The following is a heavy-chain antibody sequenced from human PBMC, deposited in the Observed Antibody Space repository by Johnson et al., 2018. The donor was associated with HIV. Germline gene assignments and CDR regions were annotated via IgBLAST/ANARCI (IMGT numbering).Heavy chain of an antibody. D-gene: IGHD4/OR15-4a*01. V-gene: IGHV3-9*01. CDR2: LTWNSDTT. Sequence: VQLVESGGGLVQPGGSLRLSCAASGFNFSNHAMSWVRQAPGKGLEWVSGLTWNSDTTGYADSVKGRYTISRDSARKSLYRQMNSLTAADTALYYCVKDIGYGGPSDGAFDIWGQGTMVTV. CDR1: GFNFSNHA. J-gene: IGHJ3*02. CDR3: VKDIGYGGPSDGAFDI.